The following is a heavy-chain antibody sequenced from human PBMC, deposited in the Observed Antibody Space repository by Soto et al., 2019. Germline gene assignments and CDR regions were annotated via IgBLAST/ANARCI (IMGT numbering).Heavy chain of an antibody. J-gene: IGHJ3*02. D-gene: IGHD2-15*01. V-gene: IGHV3-33*01. CDR3: VRDDIGDPNGFDI. CDR2: ITNDAKIR. Sequence: GGSLRLSCAPSGFTFSAYGMHWVRQAPGKGLEWVAVITNDAKIRYEGDSVKGRFTISRDNSKNMLYLQMDSLRVEDTALYYCVRDDIGDPNGFDIWGQGTMVTVSS. CDR1: GFTFSAYG.